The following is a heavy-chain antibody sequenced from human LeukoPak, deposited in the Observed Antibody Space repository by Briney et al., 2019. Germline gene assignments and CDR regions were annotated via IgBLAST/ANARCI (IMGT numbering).Heavy chain of an antibody. V-gene: IGHV4-59*01. CDR2: IYYSGST. CDR1: GVSISSYY. J-gene: IGHJ4*02. Sequence: SETLSLTCTVSGVSISSYYWSWIRQPPGKGLEWIGYIYYSGSTNYNPSLKSRVTISVDTSKNQFSLKLSSVTAADTAVYYCASRRVWGQGTLVTVSS. CDR3: ASRRV.